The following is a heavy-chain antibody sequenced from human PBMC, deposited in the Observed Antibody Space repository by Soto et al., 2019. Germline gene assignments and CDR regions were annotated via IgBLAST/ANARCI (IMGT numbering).Heavy chain of an antibody. CDR1: GGSFSGYY. D-gene: IGHD6-19*01. Sequence: QVQLQQWGAGLLKPSETLSLTCAVYGGSFSGYYWSWIRQPPGKGLEWIGEINHSGSTNYNPSLKSRVTISVDTSKNQFSLQLSSVTAADTAVYYCARALGIAVAPIDYWGQGTLVTVSS. J-gene: IGHJ4*02. CDR2: INHSGST. V-gene: IGHV4-34*01. CDR3: ARALGIAVAPIDY.